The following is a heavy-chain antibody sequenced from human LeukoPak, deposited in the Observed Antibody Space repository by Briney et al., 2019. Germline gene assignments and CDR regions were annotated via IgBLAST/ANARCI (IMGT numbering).Heavy chain of an antibody. Sequence: GGSLRLSCAASGFTFSSYAMSWVRQAPGKGLEWVSAISGSGGSTYYADSVKGRFTISRDKSKNTLYLQMNSLRAEDTAVYYCAKGLAVAGHFDYWGQGTLVIVSS. CDR2: ISGSGGST. CDR1: GFTFSSYA. CDR3: AKGLAVAGHFDY. V-gene: IGHV3-23*01. J-gene: IGHJ4*02. D-gene: IGHD6-19*01.